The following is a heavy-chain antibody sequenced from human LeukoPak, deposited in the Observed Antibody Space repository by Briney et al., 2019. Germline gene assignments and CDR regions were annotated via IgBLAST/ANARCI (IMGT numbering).Heavy chain of an antibody. D-gene: IGHD3-10*01. CDR3: ARVFYGSGGWFDP. Sequence: ASVKVSCKASGGTFSSYAISWVRQAPGQGLEWMGGIIPIFGTANYAQKFQGRVTITADKSTSTAYMELSSLRSEDTAVYYCARVFYGSGGWFDPWGQGTLVTVSS. CDR2: IIPIFGTA. J-gene: IGHJ5*02. V-gene: IGHV1-69*06. CDR1: GGTFSSYA.